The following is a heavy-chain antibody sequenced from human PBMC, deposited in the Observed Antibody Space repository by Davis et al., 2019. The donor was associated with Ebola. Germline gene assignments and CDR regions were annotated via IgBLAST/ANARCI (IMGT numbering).Heavy chain of an antibody. CDR2: MNPNSGNT. CDR1: GYTFTSYD. J-gene: IGHJ6*03. D-gene: IGHD2-2*01. CDR3: ARDYSYCSSTSCYHYMDV. Sequence: ASVKVSCKASGYTFTSYDINWVRQATGQGLEWMGWMNPNSGNTGYAQKFQGRVTMTKNTSISTAYMELSSLRSEDTAVYYCARDYSYCSSTSCYHYMDVWGKGTTVTVSS. V-gene: IGHV1-8*01.